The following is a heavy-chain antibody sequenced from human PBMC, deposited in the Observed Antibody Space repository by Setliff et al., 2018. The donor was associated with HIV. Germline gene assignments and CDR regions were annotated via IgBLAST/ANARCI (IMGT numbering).Heavy chain of an antibody. V-gene: IGHV4-34*01. Sequence: PSETLSLTCAVYGGSLRGYYWSWVRQSPLKGLEWNGEISHTGNINYNTALSNRVTVSVDTSKNQFSLKLTSVTAADTAVYFCARLHLRVPPSIFDYWSPGTMVTVSS. J-gene: IGHJ4*02. CDR3: ARLHLRVPPSIFDY. D-gene: IGHD2-2*01. CDR1: GGSLRGYY. CDR2: ISHTGNI.